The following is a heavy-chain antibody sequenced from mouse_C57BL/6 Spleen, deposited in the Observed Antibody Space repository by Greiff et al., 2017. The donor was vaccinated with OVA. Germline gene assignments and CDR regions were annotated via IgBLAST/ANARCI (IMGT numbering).Heavy chain of an antibody. V-gene: IGHV5-17*01. D-gene: IGHD2-3*01. CDR2: ISSGSSTI. CDR1: GFTFSDYG. J-gene: IGHJ2*01. Sequence: EVKLVESGGGLVKPGGSLKLSCAASGFTFSDYGMHWVRQAPEKGLEWVAYISSGSSTIYYADTVKGRFTISRDNAKNTLFLQMTSLRSEDTAMYYCARPQTLTCDGYYEGYFDYWGQGTTLTVSS. CDR3: ARPQTLTCDGYYEGYFDY.